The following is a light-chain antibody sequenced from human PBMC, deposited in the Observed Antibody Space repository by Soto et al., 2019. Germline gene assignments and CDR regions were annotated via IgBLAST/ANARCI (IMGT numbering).Light chain of an antibody. CDR2: AAS. J-gene: IGKJ1*01. V-gene: IGKV1-8*01. Sequence: AIRMTQSPSSLSASTGDRVTITCRASQAIRDYLVWYQQKPGKAPKVLIHAASTLQGGVSSRFSGSRSGTDFTLTINSLQPEDFATYYCQHYYTYPWMFGQGTKVEV. CDR3: QHYYTYPWM. CDR1: QAIRDY.